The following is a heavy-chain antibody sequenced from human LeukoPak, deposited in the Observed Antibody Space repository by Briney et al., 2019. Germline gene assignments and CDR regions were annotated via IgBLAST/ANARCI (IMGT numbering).Heavy chain of an antibody. CDR3: ARDQEGFDY. CDR2: IYPRDGST. Sequence: ASVKVSCKASGYTFTSNYIHWVRQAPGQGLEWMGMIYPRDGSTSYAQKFQGRVTVTKDTSTSTVHMELSGLRSEDTAVYYCARDQEGFDYWGQGTLVTVSS. V-gene: IGHV1-46*01. CDR1: GYTFTSNY. J-gene: IGHJ4*02.